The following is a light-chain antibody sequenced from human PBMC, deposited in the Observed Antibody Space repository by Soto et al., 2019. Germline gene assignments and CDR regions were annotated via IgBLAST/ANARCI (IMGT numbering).Light chain of an antibody. J-gene: IGKJ4*01. CDR2: AAS. CDR1: QSISTY. V-gene: IGKV1-39*01. Sequence: DIQMTQSPSSLSVSVGDRVTITCRASQSISTYLNWYQQKPGKAPKLLIYAASSLQSGVPSRFSGSGSGTDFTVTISSLQPEDFATYYCQQSYSTPLTFGGGTKVEIK. CDR3: QQSYSTPLT.